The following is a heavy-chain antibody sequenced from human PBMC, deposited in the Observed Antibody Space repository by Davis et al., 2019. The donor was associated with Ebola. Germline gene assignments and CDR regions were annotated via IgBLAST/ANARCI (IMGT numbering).Heavy chain of an antibody. CDR2: TYNSGNI. J-gene: IGHJ4*02. Sequence: PSETLSLTCTVSGGSISSRGSYWGWIRQPPGKELEWLGTTYNSGNIYYNPSLKSRVTVSADTSKNQFSLRLTSVTAADTAVYYCARLWDDWGQGTLVIVSS. CDR1: GGSISSRGSY. CDR3: ARLWDD. V-gene: IGHV4-39*01.